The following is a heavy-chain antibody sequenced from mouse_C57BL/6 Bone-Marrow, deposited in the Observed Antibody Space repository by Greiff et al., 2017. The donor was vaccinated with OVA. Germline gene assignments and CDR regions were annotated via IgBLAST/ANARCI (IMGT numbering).Heavy chain of an antibody. CDR1: GFTFSSYG. D-gene: IGHD1-1*01. CDR3: ARHDGSSYSY. CDR2: ISSGGSYT. V-gene: IGHV5-6*01. J-gene: IGHJ2*01. Sequence: EVQRVESGGDLVKPGGSLKLSCAASGFTFSSYGMSWVRQTPDKRLEWVATISSGGSYTYYPDSVKGRFTISRDNAKNNLYLQMSSLKSEDTAMYYCARHDGSSYSYWGQGTTLTVSS.